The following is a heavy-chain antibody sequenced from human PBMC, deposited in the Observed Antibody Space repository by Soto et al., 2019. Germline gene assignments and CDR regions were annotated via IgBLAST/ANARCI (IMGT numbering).Heavy chain of an antibody. J-gene: IGHJ6*02. CDR1: GGSFSGYY. D-gene: IGHD3-3*01. V-gene: IGHV4-34*01. CDR2: INHSGST. CDR3: ARENGVTIFGVDSNYYYYYYGMDV. Sequence: QVQLQQWGAGLLKPSETLSLSCAVYGGSFSGYYWSWIRQPPGKGLEWIGEINHSGSTNYNPSLKSRVTISVDTSKNQFSLKLSSVTAADTAVYYCARENGVTIFGVDSNYYYYYYGMDVWGRGTTVTVSS.